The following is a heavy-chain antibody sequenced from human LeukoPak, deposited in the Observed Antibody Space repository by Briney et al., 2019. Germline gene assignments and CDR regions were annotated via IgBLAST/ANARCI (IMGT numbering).Heavy chain of an antibody. CDR1: GFTFSSYE. D-gene: IGHD6-13*01. J-gene: IGHJ4*02. CDR2: ISSSGSYR. Sequence: PGGSLRLSCAASGFTFSSYEMNWVRQAPGKGLEWVSHISSSGSYRNYADSVKDRFTISRDNAKNSLYLQMNSLRAEDTAVYYCARADSSSWFDYWGQGALVTVSS. V-gene: IGHV3-48*03. CDR3: ARADSSSWFDY.